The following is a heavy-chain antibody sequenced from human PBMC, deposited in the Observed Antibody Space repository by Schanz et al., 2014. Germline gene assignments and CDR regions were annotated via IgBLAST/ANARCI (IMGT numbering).Heavy chain of an antibody. CDR1: GLNFDYYG. CDR2: ISYHGSEK. D-gene: IGHD3-22*01. V-gene: IGHV3-33*05. J-gene: IGHJ4*02. Sequence: VQLVESGGGLVQPGGSLRLSCATSGLNFDYYGMNWVRQAPGKGLEWVAVISYHGSEKYYADSVKGRFTISRDNSKNTLYLQMNSLRAGDTAVYYCAKDGRLPYYGTGSDFDYWGQGTLVAVSS. CDR3: AKDGRLPYYGTGSDFDY.